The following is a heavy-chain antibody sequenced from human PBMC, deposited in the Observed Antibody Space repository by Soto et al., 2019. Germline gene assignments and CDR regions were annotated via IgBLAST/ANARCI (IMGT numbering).Heavy chain of an antibody. CDR2: IWYDGSNK. Sequence: QVQLVESGGGVVQPGRSLRLSCAASGFTFSSYGMHWVRQAPGKGLEWVAVIWYDGSNKYYADSVKGRFTISRDNSKNTLYLQMNSLRAEDTAVYYCARESYDFWSGGDDAFDIWGQGTMVTVSS. V-gene: IGHV3-33*01. J-gene: IGHJ3*02. CDR3: ARESYDFWSGGDDAFDI. D-gene: IGHD3-3*01. CDR1: GFTFSSYG.